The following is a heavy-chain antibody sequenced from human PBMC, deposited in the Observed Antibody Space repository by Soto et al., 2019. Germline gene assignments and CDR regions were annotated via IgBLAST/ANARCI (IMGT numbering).Heavy chain of an antibody. Sequence: QVQLVQSGAEVKKPGSSVKVSCKASGGTFSSYAISWVRQAPGQGLEWMGGIIPIFGTANYAQKFQGRVTMIADEATSTAYMELSCRRSEGPAGYYCAVEGEGFFDYWGQGTLVTVSS. J-gene: IGHJ4*02. CDR2: IIPIFGTA. CDR3: AVEGEGFFDY. CDR1: GGTFSSYA. D-gene: IGHD3-16*01. V-gene: IGHV1-69*12.